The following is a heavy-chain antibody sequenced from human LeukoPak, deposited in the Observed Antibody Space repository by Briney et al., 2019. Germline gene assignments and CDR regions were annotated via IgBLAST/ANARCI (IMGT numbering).Heavy chain of an antibody. Sequence: PSETLSLTCTVSLGSISSSSYYWGWIRQPPGKGLEWIGSIYYSGSTYYNPSLKSRVTISVDTSKTHFSLKLSSVTAADTAVYYCARTQYCTNGVCRYYYDSSGSYFDYWGQGTLVTVSS. J-gene: IGHJ4*02. CDR3: ARTQYCTNGVCRYYYDSSGSYFDY. D-gene: IGHD2-8*01. CDR2: IYYSGST. CDR1: LGSISSSSYY. V-gene: IGHV4-39*02.